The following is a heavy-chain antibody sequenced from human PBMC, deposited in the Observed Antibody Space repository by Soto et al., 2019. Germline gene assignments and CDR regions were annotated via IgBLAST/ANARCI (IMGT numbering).Heavy chain of an antibody. Sequence: PGVPLRLSCAASGFTFSSYTMNWVRQAPGKGLEWVSSISSSSSYIYYADSVKGRFTISRDNAKNSLYLQMNSLRAEDTAVYYCARVGWHPYDAFDIWGQGTMVTVSS. J-gene: IGHJ3*02. D-gene: IGHD6-19*01. CDR1: GFTFSSYT. CDR2: ISSSSSYI. CDR3: ARVGWHPYDAFDI. V-gene: IGHV3-21*01.